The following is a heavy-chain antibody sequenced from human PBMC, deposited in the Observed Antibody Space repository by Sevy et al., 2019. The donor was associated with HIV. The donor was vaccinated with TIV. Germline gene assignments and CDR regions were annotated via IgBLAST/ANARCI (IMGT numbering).Heavy chain of an antibody. D-gene: IGHD2-21*02. V-gene: IGHV1-46*01. J-gene: IGHJ4*02. CDR3: ARVRPCGGDCYYSDF. CDR2: INPGGGGT. CDR1: GYTFSSYY. Sequence: ASVKVSCKASGYTFSSYYIHWVRQAPGQALEWMGLINPGGGGTNYAQKFQGRVTLTRDMSTTTVYMELGSLRSEDTAVYYCARVRPCGGDCYYSDFWGQGTLVTVSS.